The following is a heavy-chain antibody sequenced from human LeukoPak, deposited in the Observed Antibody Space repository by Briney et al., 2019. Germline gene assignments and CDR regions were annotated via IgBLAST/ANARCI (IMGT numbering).Heavy chain of an antibody. Sequence: ASVKVSCKASGYTFTSYGISWVRQAPGQGLEWMGWISAYNGNTNYAQKLQGRVTMTTDTSTSTAYMELRSLRSDDTAVYYCARDNGAYYDFRSGYYNTGWFDPWGQGTLVTVSS. V-gene: IGHV1-18*01. J-gene: IGHJ5*02. CDR3: ARDNGAYYDFRSGYYNTGWFDP. D-gene: IGHD3-3*01. CDR1: GYTFTSYG. CDR2: ISAYNGNT.